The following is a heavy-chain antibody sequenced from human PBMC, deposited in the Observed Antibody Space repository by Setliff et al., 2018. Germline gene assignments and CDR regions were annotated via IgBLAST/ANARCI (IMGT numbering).Heavy chain of an antibody. Sequence: PGGSLRLSCAASGFNFGAYVMHWVRQVPGKGLEFVASITSDGGSSYYANPVKGRFVISRDNSKNTLSLHMDGLRADDMALYYCARVSEYSNYRDFWGQGSLVTVSS. V-gene: IGHV3-64*01. CDR1: GFNFGAYV. J-gene: IGHJ4*02. D-gene: IGHD6-6*01. CDR2: ITSDGGSS. CDR3: ARVSEYSNYRDF.